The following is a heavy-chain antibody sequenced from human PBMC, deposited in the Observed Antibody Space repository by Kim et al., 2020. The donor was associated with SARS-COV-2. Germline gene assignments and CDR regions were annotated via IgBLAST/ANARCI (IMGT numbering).Heavy chain of an antibody. J-gene: IGHJ6*02. V-gene: IGHV3-9*01. CDR3: TRDVLAGGADV. Sequence: GYADSVKGRFITSRDKAKNSLYLQMNSLRPEDTALYYCTRDVLAGGADVWGQGTAVIVSS. D-gene: IGHD3-3*02.